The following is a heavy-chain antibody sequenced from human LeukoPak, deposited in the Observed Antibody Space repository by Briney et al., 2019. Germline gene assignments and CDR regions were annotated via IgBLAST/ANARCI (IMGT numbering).Heavy chain of an antibody. D-gene: IGHD1-1*01. J-gene: IGHJ4*02. CDR2: IYHSGST. V-gene: IGHV4-38-2*01. Sequence: SETLSLTCAVSGYSISSGYDWGWIRQPPGKGLEWIGSIYHSGSTYYNPSLKSRVTISVDTSKNQFSLKLSYVTAADTAVYYCARQTGTTPSFDYWGQGTLVTVSS. CDR1: GYSISSGYD. CDR3: ARQTGTTPSFDY.